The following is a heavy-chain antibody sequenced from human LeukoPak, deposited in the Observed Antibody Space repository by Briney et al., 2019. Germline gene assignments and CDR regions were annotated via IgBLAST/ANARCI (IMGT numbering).Heavy chain of an antibody. D-gene: IGHD1-26*01. CDR3: ARAAGSRDEYFQH. CDR2: IWYDGSNK. V-gene: IGHV3-33*01. J-gene: IGHJ1*01. CDR1: GFTFSIYG. Sequence: GGSLRLSCAASGFTFSIYGMHWVRQAPGKGLEWVAVIWYDGSNKYYADSVKGRFTISRDNSKNPLYLQMNSLRAEDTAVYYCARAAGSRDEYFQHWGQGTRVTVSS.